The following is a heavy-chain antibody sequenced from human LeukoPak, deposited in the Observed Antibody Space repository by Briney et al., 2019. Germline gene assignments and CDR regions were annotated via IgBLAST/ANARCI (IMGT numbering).Heavy chain of an antibody. V-gene: IGHV3-72*01. CDR2: SRNKANSYTT. CDR3: ARAYSSGWYSPGY. CDR1: GFTFSDHY. Sequence: GGSLRLXCAASGFTFSDHYMDWVRQAPGKGLEWVGRSRNKANSYTTDYAASVKGRFTISRDDSKNSPYLQMNSLKIEDTAVYYCARAYSSGWYSPGYWGQGTLVTVSS. J-gene: IGHJ4*02. D-gene: IGHD6-19*01.